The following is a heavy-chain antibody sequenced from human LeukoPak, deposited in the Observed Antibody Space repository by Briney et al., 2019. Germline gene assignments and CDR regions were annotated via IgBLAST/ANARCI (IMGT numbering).Heavy chain of an antibody. CDR2: INPNSGGT. V-gene: IGHV1-2*04. CDR3: ARDGSIVGATTHWYFDL. J-gene: IGHJ2*01. D-gene: IGHD1-26*01. CDR1: GYTFTHYY. Sequence: ASVKVSCKASGYTFTHYYMHWVRQAPGQGLEWMGWINPNSGGTNYAQKFQGWVTMTRDTSISTAYMELSRLRSDDTAVCYCARDGSIVGATTHWYFDLWGRGTLVTVSS.